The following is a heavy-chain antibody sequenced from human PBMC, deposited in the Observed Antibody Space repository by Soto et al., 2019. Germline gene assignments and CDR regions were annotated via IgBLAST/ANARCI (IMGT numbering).Heavy chain of an antibody. Sequence: SVKVSRKASGGTLSSYAISWVRQGPGQGLEWMGGIIPIFGTANYAQKFQGRVTITADESTSTDYMELSSLRSEDTAVYYCARGPDTAMVTDMSYYGMDVWGQGTTVTVSS. CDR3: ARGPDTAMVTDMSYYGMDV. D-gene: IGHD5-18*01. J-gene: IGHJ6*02. CDR1: GGTLSSYA. V-gene: IGHV1-69*13. CDR2: IIPIFGTA.